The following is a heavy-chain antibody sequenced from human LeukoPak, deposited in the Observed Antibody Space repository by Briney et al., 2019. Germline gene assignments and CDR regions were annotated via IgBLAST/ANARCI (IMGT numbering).Heavy chain of an antibody. V-gene: IGHV1-2*02. Sequence: ASVKISCKASGYTFRGNYIHWLRQAPGQGLEWMGGIDANNGDTKSAQKFQGRVTMSRDTSISTAYMDLSSLSADDAAVYYCARDPSSVTLYFFDYWGQGTLVTVSS. CDR1: GYTFRGNY. D-gene: IGHD4-11*01. CDR2: IDANNGDT. CDR3: ARDPSSVTLYFFDY. J-gene: IGHJ4*02.